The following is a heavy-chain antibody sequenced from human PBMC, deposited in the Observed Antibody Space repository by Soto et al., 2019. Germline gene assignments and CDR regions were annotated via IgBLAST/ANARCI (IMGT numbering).Heavy chain of an antibody. CDR2: IIPIFGTA. CDR1: GGTFSSYA. D-gene: IGHD2-2*01. CDR3: ASHPSDYYYYGMDV. J-gene: IGHJ6*02. Sequence: QVQLVQSGAEVKKPGSSVKVSCKASGGTFSSYAISCVRQAPGQWLEWMGGIIPIFGTANYAQKFQGRVPITADESTSTAYMGLGSLRSESTAVYYCASHPSDYYYYGMDVWCQGTTVTVSS. V-gene: IGHV1-69*12.